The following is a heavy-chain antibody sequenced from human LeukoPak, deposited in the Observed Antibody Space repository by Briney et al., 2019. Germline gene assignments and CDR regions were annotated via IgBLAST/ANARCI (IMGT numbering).Heavy chain of an antibody. V-gene: IGHV3-66*02. CDR1: GFTVSSNY. D-gene: IGHD3-22*01. J-gene: IGHJ4*02. CDR2: IYSGGST. CDR3: ARDSARYGSSGFDY. Sequence: GGSLRLSCAASGFTVSSNYMSRVRQAPGKGLEWVSVIYSGGSTHYADSVKGRFTISRDNSKNTLYLQMNSLRAEDTAVYYCARDSARYGSSGFDYWGQGTLVTVSS.